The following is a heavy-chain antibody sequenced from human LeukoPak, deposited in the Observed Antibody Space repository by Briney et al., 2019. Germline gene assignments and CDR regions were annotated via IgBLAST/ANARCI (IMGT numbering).Heavy chain of an antibody. V-gene: IGHV1-46*01. Sequence: ASVKVSCKAYGYTFTNYYMHWVRQAPGQGLEWMGIINPSSGSTTYAQKFQGRVTMTRDTSTSTVYMELSSLRSEDTALYYCARGPGRYYFDYWGQGTLVTVSS. CDR1: GYTFTNYY. CDR2: INPSSGST. J-gene: IGHJ4*02. CDR3: ARGPGRYYFDY.